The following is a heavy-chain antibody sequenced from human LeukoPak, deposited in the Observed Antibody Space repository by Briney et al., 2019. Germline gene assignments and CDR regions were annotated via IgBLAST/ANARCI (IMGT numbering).Heavy chain of an antibody. D-gene: IGHD2-15*01. V-gene: IGHV4-34*01. CDR1: GGSFSGYY. J-gene: IGHJ4*02. CDR3: AREGYCSGGSCYSS. Sequence: PSETLSLTCAVYGGSFSGYYWSWLRQPPGKGLEWIGEINHSGSTNYNPSLKSRVTISVDTSKNQFSLKLSSVTAADTAVYYCAREGYCSGGSCYSSWGQGTLVTVSS. CDR2: INHSGST.